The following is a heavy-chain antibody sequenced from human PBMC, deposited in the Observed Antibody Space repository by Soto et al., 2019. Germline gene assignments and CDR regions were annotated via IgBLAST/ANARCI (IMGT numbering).Heavy chain of an antibody. CDR1: GYTFTSYY. J-gene: IGHJ6*04. Sequence: ASVKVSCKASGYTFTSYYMHWVRQAPGQGLEWMGIINLSGGSTSYAQKFQGRVTITADKSTSTAYMELSSLRSEDTAVYYCARGGITGFETRADVWGKGTTVTVSS. CDR3: ARGGITGFETRADV. V-gene: IGHV1-46*01. CDR2: INLSGGST. D-gene: IGHD1-20*01.